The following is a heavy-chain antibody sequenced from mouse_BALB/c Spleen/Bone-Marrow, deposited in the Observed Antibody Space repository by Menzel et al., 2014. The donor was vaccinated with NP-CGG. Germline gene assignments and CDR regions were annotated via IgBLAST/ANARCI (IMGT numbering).Heavy chain of an antibody. CDR3: AGYRYGWYLDV. J-gene: IGHJ1*01. D-gene: IGHD2-14*01. CDR2: IDPAIFT. V-gene: IGHV14-3*02. CDR1: GFNIKDTY. Sequence: VQLQQPGAELVKPGASVKLSCTASGFNIKDTYLHWVKQRPEQGLDWIGRIDPAIFTKYDPKFQGKATITADTSSNTAYLHLSRLTSEDASVYFCAGYRYGWYLDVWGAGITVTVPS.